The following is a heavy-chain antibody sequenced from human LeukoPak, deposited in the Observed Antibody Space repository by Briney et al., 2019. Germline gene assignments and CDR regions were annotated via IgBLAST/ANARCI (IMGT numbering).Heavy chain of an antibody. CDR1: GGSMSSYY. D-gene: IGHD3/OR15-3a*01. V-gene: IGHV4-59*08. J-gene: IGHJ4*02. Sequence: SETLSLTCTVSGGSMSSYYWNWIRQPPGKGLEWIGYIYYSGTTNYNPSLKSRVSMSVDMSKNQFSLRLTSVTAADTAVYYCARQTGSGLFILPGGQGTLVTVSS. CDR3: ARQTGSGLFILP. CDR2: IYYSGTT.